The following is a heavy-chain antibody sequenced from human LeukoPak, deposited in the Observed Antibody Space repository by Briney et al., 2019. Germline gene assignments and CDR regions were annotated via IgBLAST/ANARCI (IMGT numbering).Heavy chain of an antibody. D-gene: IGHD1-26*01. Sequence: GGSLRLSCAASGFTFSSSAMHWVRQAPGKGLEWVAGISYDGSNKYYADSVKGRFTISRDNSKNTLYLQMNSLRAEDTAVYYCARDGPYGGSPYYGMDVWGQGTTVTVSS. CDR3: ARDGPYGGSPYYGMDV. CDR1: GFTFSSSA. J-gene: IGHJ6*02. V-gene: IGHV3-30-3*01. CDR2: ISYDGSNK.